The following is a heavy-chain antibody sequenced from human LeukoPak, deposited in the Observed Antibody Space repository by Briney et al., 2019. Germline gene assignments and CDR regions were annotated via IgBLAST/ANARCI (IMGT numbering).Heavy chain of an antibody. V-gene: IGHV3-23*01. CDR2: ISGGGTTT. Sequence: PGGSLRLSCTASGFTFSSNAMNWVRQAPGKGLEWVSGISGGGTTTNYADSVKGRSTISRDNSKSTLHLQMNSLRAEDTAVYYCARDLGLGGYDSPGSWGQGTLVTVSS. D-gene: IGHD5-12*01. J-gene: IGHJ5*02. CDR1: GFTFSSNA. CDR3: ARDLGLGGYDSPGS.